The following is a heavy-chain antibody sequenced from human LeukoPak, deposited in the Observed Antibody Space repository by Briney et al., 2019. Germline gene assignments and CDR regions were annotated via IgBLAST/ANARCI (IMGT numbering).Heavy chain of an antibody. CDR1: GGSISGHY. CDR3: AREKAADGTNWGDYFDY. J-gene: IGHJ4*02. D-gene: IGHD6-13*01. V-gene: IGHV4-59*11. CDR2: IYHTGST. Sequence: PSETLSLNCSVSGGSISGHYWSWIRQAPGKGLEWIGYIYHTGSTNYNPSLKSRVTISIDTSKNQFALKLSSVTAADTAMYYCAREKAADGTNWGDYFDYWGQGTLVTVST.